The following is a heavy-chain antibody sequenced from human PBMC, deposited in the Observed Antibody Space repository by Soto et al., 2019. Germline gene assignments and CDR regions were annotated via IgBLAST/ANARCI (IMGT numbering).Heavy chain of an antibody. J-gene: IGHJ4*01. CDR2: ITKSGGTT. Sequence: NPGGSLRLSCAASGFTFSDYYMSWIRQAPGKGLEWVSSITKSGGTTYYADSVKGRFTISRDNAKSSLYLQMNNLRVGDTAVYYCARETPLVALTPEFDYWGHGTLVTVSS. D-gene: IGHD2-15*01. CDR1: GFTFSDYY. V-gene: IGHV3-11*01. CDR3: ARETPLVALTPEFDY.